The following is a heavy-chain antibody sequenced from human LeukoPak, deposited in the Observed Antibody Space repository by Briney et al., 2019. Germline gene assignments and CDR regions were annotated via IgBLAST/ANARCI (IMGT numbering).Heavy chain of an antibody. CDR3: ARDDLQLVRRLGGTTEYYYYYYMDV. CDR2: INHSGST. D-gene: IGHD6-13*01. J-gene: IGHJ6*03. Sequence: SETLSLTCAVYGGSFSGYYWSWIRQPPGKGLEWIGEINHSGSTTYSPSLKSRVTISVDTSKNQFSLQLNSVTPEDTAVYFCARDDLQLVRRLGGTTEYYYYYYMDVWGKGTTVTVSS. CDR1: GGSFSGYY. V-gene: IGHV4-34*01.